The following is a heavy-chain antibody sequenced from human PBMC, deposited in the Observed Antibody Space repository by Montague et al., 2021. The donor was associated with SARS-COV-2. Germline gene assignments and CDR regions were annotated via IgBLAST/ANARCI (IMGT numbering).Heavy chain of an antibody. Sequence: SETLSLTCAVYGGSFSGYYWSWIRQPPGKGLEWIGEINHSGSTNYNPSLKSRVTMSVDTSKNQFSLKLSSVTAADTAVYYCARGLLGGQPGDWGQGTLVTVSS. CDR1: GGSFSGYY. J-gene: IGHJ4*02. CDR3: ARGLLGGQPGD. D-gene: IGHD1-14*01. CDR2: INHSGST. V-gene: IGHV4-34*01.